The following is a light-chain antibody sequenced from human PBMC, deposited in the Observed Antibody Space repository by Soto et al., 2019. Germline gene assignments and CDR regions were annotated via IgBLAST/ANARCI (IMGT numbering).Light chain of an antibody. Sequence: QSVLTQPRSVSGSPGQSVTISCTATGSDVGDSSHVSWYQLHPGKARKLMIYEVSNRPSGVSNRFSGSKSGNTASLTISGLQAEDVADYYCSSYTSSSTVVFGGGTKLTVL. CDR1: GSDVGDSSH. J-gene: IGLJ2*01. CDR3: SSYTSSSTVV. CDR2: EVS. V-gene: IGLV2-14*01.